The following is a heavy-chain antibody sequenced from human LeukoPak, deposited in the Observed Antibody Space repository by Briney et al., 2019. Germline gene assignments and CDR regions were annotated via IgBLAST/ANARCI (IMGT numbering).Heavy chain of an antibody. CDR1: GLSVSSIY. Sequence: GGSLRLSCAASGLSVSSIYMTWVRQAPGKGLEWLSNIYRGGDTYYADSVKGRFTISRDDFNNTLYLEMNSLRAEDTALYYCARYTFRAVDIWGQGTMVTVSS. J-gene: IGHJ3*02. CDR2: IYRGGDT. CDR3: ARYTFRAVDI. V-gene: IGHV3-53*01. D-gene: IGHD2-2*02.